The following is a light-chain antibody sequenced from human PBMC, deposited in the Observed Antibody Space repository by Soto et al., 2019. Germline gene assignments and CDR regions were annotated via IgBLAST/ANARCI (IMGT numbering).Light chain of an antibody. CDR2: DVS. J-gene: IGLJ3*02. Sequence: QSVLTQPASVSGSPGQSISISCTGTSSDVGGYNYVSWYQQHPGKAPKLMIYDVSNRPSGVSDRFSGSKSGNTASLTISGLQAEDEADYYCSSITSSSTRVFGGGTKLTVL. CDR3: SSITSSSTRV. CDR1: SSDVGGYNY. V-gene: IGLV2-14*01.